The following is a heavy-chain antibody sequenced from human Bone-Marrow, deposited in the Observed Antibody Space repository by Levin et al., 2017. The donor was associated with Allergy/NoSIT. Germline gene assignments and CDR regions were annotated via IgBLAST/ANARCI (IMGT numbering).Heavy chain of an antibody. CDR1: GGSISSGGYS. D-gene: IGHD2-2*02. J-gene: IGHJ5*02. CDR3: AREGYCSSTSCYSNWFDP. Sequence: SQTLSLTCAVSGGSISSGGYSWSWIRQPPGKGLEWIGYIYHSGSTYYNPSLKSRVTISVDRSKNQFSLKLSSVTAADTAVYYCAREGYCSSTSCYSNWFDPWGQGTLVTVSS. CDR2: IYHSGST. V-gene: IGHV4-30-2*01.